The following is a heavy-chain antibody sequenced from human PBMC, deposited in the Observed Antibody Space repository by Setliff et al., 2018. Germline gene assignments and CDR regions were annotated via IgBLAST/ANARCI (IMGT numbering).Heavy chain of an antibody. CDR1: GYSFSTHW. CDR3: ARARSLDFDY. V-gene: IGHV5-51*01. CDR2: IYPGDPET. Sequence: PGESLKISCKGSGYSFSTHWIGWVRQMPGKGLEWMAMIYPGDPETRYSPSLKSRVTISISADTSNKSFSLNLFSVTAADTAVYYCARARSLDFDYWGQGMLVTVSS. J-gene: IGHJ4*02.